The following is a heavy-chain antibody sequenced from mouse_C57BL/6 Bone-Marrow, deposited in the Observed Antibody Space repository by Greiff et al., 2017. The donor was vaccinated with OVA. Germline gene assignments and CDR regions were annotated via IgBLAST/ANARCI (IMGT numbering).Heavy chain of an antibody. D-gene: IGHD2-1*01. CDR3: AREGNYEGFDY. V-gene: IGHV5-4*01. CDR1: GFTFSSYA. Sequence: DVMLVESGGGLVKPGGSLKLSCAASGFTFSSYAMSWVRQTPEKRLEWVATISDGGSYTYYPDNVKGRFTISRDNAKNNLYLQMSHLKSEDTAMYYCAREGNYEGFDYWGQGTTLTVSS. CDR2: ISDGGSYT. J-gene: IGHJ2*01.